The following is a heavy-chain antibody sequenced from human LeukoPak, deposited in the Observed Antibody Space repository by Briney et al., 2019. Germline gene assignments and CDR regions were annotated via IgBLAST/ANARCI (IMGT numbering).Heavy chain of an antibody. Sequence: SETLSLTCTVSGGSISNYYWSWIRQPPGKGLEWIGYIYYSGSTNYNPSLKSRVTISVDTSKNQFSLKLSSVTAADTAVYYCARGGSFPIAAAGEFDYWGQGTLVTVSS. D-gene: IGHD6-13*01. V-gene: IGHV4-59*01. CDR3: ARGGSFPIAAAGEFDY. J-gene: IGHJ4*02. CDR2: IYYSGST. CDR1: GGSISNYY.